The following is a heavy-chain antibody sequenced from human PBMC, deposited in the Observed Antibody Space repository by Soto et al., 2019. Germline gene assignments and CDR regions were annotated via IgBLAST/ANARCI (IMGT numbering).Heavy chain of an antibody. V-gene: IGHV4-38-2*02. Sequence: SETLSLTCTVSGDSISSGSYWGRIRQPPGEGPEWIASIYHGGTTFYNPSLKSRISISVDTSKNQFSLRLTSVTAADTATYYCARVHVMVVAGSNFDYWGAGTLVTV. J-gene: IGHJ4*03. CDR1: GDSISSGSY. CDR2: IYHGGTT. CDR3: ARVHVMVVAGSNFDY. D-gene: IGHD6-19*01.